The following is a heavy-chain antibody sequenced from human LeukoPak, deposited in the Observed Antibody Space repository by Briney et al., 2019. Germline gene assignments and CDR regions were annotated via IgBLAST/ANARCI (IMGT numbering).Heavy chain of an antibody. J-gene: IGHJ5*02. CDR1: GFTFSSYG. D-gene: IGHD2-15*01. CDR2: ISGSGGST. Sequence: GGSLRLSCAASGFTFSSYGMSWVRQAPGKGLEWVSAISGSGGSTYYADSVKGRFTISRDNSKNTLYLQMNSLRAEDTAVYYCAKDDTLENWFDPWGQGTLVTVSS. V-gene: IGHV3-23*01. CDR3: AKDDTLENWFDP.